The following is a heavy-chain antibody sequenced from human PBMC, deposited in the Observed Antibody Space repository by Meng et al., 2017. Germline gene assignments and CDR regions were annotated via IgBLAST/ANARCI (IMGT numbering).Heavy chain of an antibody. CDR3: AHRRDYYGSGNHFDY. J-gene: IGHJ4*02. V-gene: IGHV2-5*02. CDR2: IYWDDDK. D-gene: IGHD3-10*01. CDR1: GFLLSTSGVG. Sequence: LKEPGPTPVKPTQTLTLTCTFSGFLLSTSGVGVGWIRQPPGKALEWLALIYWDDDKRYSPSLKSRLTITKDTSKNQVVLTMTNMDPVDTATYYCAHRRDYYGSGNHFDYWGQGTLVTVSS.